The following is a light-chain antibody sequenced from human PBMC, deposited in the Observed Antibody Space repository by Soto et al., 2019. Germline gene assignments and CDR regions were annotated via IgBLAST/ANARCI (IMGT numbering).Light chain of an antibody. V-gene: IGKV3-20*01. Sequence: ELVLTQSPGTLSLYPGERATLSCRASQSIGSSFLGWYQQKPGQAPRLLIFETSSRATGVPDRFSGSGSGTDFTLTINRLGPEDFAVYYCQQYGNSPRTFGQGTRWIS. J-gene: IGKJ1*01. CDR2: ETS. CDR1: QSIGSSF. CDR3: QQYGNSPRT.